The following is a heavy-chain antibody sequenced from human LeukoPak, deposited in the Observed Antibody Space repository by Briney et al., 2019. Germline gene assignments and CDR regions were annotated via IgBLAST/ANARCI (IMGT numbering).Heavy chain of an antibody. CDR3: ATLSRWSGTYFAY. D-gene: IGHD3-10*01. Sequence: ASVKVSCKVSGYTLTELSMHWVRQAPGKGLEWMGGFDPEDGETIYAQKFQGRVTMTEDTSTDTAYMELSSLRPEDTAVYYCATLSRWSGTYFAYSGQRTLVTVSS. V-gene: IGHV1-24*01. J-gene: IGHJ4*02. CDR2: FDPEDGET. CDR1: GYTLTELS.